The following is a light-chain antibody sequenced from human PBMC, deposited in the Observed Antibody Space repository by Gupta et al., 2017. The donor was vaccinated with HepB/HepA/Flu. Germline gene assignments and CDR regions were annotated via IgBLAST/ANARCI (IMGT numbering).Light chain of an antibody. CDR2: DVS. Sequence: DIVLPQTPLSLSVPPGQPASLSCKSRQRLQTYLSWYLQKPGQPPQLLIDDVSSRASGVSDRFSGSGSGTDFTLKISRVEAEDVGIYYCRQCVQVPLTFGGGTKVEIK. CDR1: QRLQTY. CDR3: RQCVQVPLT. J-gene: IGKJ4*01. V-gene: IGKV2D-29*01.